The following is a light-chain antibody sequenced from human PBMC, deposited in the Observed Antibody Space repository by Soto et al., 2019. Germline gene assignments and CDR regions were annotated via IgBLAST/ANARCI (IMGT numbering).Light chain of an antibody. Sequence: DIQMTQSPSTLSASVGDRVTITCRASQNINRWLAWYQQRPGKAPNLLIHKASTLEAGFPSRFSGSASGTAFTLTISSLQPDDFAAYFCLQYNVYPLTFGGGTKVEIK. V-gene: IGKV1-5*03. J-gene: IGKJ4*01. CDR1: QNINRW. CDR2: KAS. CDR3: LQYNVYPLT.